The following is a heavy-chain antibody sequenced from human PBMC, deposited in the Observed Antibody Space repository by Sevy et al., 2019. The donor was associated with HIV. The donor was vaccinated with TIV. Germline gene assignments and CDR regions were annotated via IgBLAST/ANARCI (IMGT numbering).Heavy chain of an antibody. CDR2: IKSKIDGGTI. V-gene: IGHV3-15*01. J-gene: IGHJ6*02. CDR1: GFTFSNVW. CDR3: TTEAVDCSTTTCSLAMDV. D-gene: IGHD2-2*01. Sequence: GGSLRLSCAASGFTFSNVWMSWVRQAPGKGLEWVGRIKSKIDGGTIDYAAPVKVRFTISRDDSKNTLYLQMNSLKTEDPAVYYCTTEAVDCSTTTCSLAMDVWGQGTTVTVSS.